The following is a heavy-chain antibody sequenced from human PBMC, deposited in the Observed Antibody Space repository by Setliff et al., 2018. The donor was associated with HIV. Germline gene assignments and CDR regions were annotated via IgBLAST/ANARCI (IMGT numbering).Heavy chain of an antibody. CDR1: GFTFNDYA. J-gene: IGHJ4*02. D-gene: IGHD3-16*01. CDR3: VKNLYTEMWGEIFDS. CDR2: IWHDGSNQ. V-gene: IGHV3-33*06. Sequence: PGGSLRLSCAASGFTFNDYAMHWVRQAPGKGLEWVAAIWHDGSNQYYADSVKGRFTISRDNSRNTQYLQMNSLSVEDTAVYYCVKNLYTEMWGEIFDSWGRGTLVTVSS.